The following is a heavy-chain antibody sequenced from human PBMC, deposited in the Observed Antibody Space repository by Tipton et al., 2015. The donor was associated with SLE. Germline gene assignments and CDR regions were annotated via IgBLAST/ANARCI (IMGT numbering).Heavy chain of an antibody. CDR3: ARQGAVAGFDY. CDR1: GGSISSYY. Sequence: TLSLTCTVSGGSISSYYWIWIRQPPGKGLEWIGYIYYSGSTNYNPSLKSRVTISVDTSKNQFSLKLSSVTAADTAVYYCARQGAVAGFDYWGQGTLVTVSS. J-gene: IGHJ4*02. CDR2: IYYSGST. V-gene: IGHV4-59*08. D-gene: IGHD6-19*01.